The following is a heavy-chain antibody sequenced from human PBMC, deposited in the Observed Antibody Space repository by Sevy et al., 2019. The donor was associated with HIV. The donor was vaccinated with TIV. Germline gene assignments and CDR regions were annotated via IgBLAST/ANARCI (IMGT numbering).Heavy chain of an antibody. J-gene: IGHJ3*02. CDR2: IISKFGTT. Sequence: ASVKVSCKASGGSFSNFPVSWVRQAPGQGLEWMGMIISKFGTTDYAQKFQGRVTITADESTTTAYMELTSLRPEDTAVYYCAREIPDYVSGYYSVDAFDIWGQGTKVTVSS. CDR3: AREIPDYVSGYYSVDAFDI. CDR1: GGSFSNFP. D-gene: IGHD3-22*01. V-gene: IGHV1-69*13.